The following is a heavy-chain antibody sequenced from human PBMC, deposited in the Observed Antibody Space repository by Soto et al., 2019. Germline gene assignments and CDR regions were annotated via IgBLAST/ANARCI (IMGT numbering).Heavy chain of an antibody. Sequence: PSETLSLTCTVSGASISSSNFYWAWIRQPPGKGLEWIGNISYPEVLYYNPSFKSRVTIAVDTSKNQVSLKLFSVTAADTASYYCVSYANWELLFDSWGPGMQVT. D-gene: IGHD1-26*01. CDR1: GASISSSNFY. CDR2: ISYPEVL. V-gene: IGHV4-39*01. J-gene: IGHJ4*02. CDR3: VSYANWELLFDS.